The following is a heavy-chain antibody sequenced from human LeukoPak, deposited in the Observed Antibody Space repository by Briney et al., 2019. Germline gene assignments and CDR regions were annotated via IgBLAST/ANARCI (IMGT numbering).Heavy chain of an antibody. CDR2: TSSSSSYI. V-gene: IGHV3-21*01. CDR1: GFTFSSYT. Sequence: GGSLRLSCAASGFTFSSYTMNWVRQAPGKGLEWVSSTSSSSSYIYYAESVKGRFTMSRDNAKNSLYLQMNSLRAEDTAVYYCARATTYDILTGYFDYWAREPWSPSPQ. D-gene: IGHD3-9*01. CDR3: ARATTYDILTGYFDY. J-gene: IGHJ4*02.